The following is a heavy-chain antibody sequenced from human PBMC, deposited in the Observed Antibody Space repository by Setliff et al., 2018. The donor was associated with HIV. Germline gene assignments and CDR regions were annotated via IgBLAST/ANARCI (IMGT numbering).Heavy chain of an antibody. CDR3: ARTQSLGGYYSRGHDYGMDV. D-gene: IGHD3-22*01. V-gene: IGHV1-8*01. Sequence: ASVKVSCKASGYTFTSYDITWVRQATGQGLEWMGWLNPNSGNTGFTQKFQGRVTMTRNTSISTAYMGLSSLRSEDTAVYYCARTQSLGGYYSRGHDYGMDVWGQGTTVTVSS. CDR2: LNPNSGNT. CDR1: GYTFTSYD. J-gene: IGHJ6*02.